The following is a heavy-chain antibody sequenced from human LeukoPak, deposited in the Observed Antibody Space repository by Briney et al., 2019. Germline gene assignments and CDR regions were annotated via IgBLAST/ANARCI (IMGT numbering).Heavy chain of an antibody. D-gene: IGHD2-21*01. Sequence: SETLSLTCSVSGQSITSFRWSWIRQPAGKGLEWLGRIYGSGNTDYDPSLKSRVTMSVDLSKSQVSLQLNSATAADTAVYYCARGPYCGGDCYFDYWGQGTLVTVSS. CDR3: ARGPYCGGDCYFDY. CDR1: GQSITSFR. J-gene: IGHJ4*02. V-gene: IGHV4-4*07. CDR2: IYGSGNT.